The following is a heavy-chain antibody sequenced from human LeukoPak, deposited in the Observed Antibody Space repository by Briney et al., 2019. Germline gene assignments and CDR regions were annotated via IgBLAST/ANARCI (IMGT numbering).Heavy chain of an antibody. CDR3: ARAGLYNWNYEGTTYLDF. CDR1: GFTFDDYG. J-gene: IGHJ4*02. V-gene: IGHV3-20*04. CDR2: INWNGGST. Sequence: AGGSLRLSCAASGFTFDDYGMTWVRQAPGKGLEWVSGINWNGGSTGYADSVKGRFTISRDNAKNSLYLQMNSLRAEDTALYYCARAGLYNWNYEGTTYLDFWGQGTLVTVSA. D-gene: IGHD1-7*01.